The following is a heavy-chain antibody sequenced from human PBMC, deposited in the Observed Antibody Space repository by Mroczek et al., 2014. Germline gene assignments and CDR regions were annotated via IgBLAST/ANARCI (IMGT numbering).Heavy chain of an antibody. CDR1: GGSINSHTW. CDR3: ARHGAYDQKY. D-gene: IGHD5-12*01. CDR2: TSDSGGT. V-gene: IGHV4-4*02. Sequence: KESGPGLVKPSGTLSLTCGVSGGSINSHTWWSWVRQPPGKGLEWIGQTSDSGGTLYNPSLKSRVTISIDKSENQFSLILDSVTAADTAVYYCARHGAYDQKYWGQGTLVTISS. J-gene: IGHJ4*02.